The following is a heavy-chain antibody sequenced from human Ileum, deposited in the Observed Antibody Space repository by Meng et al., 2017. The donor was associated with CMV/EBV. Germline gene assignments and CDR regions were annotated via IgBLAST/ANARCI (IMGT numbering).Heavy chain of an antibody. D-gene: IGHD2-2*01. Sequence: QWKLRWRAPGLWRPSGTLVSTCTCPGGSISGYYWSWIRQPATKGLEWIGRVYSSGSTDYNPSLQSRVTMSVDTSKNQFSLKLSSVTAADTAVYYCARGSSSWAFDYWGQGTLVTVSS. CDR3: ARGSSSWAFDY. V-gene: IGHV4-4*07. J-gene: IGHJ4*02. CDR1: GGSISGYY. CDR2: VYSSGST.